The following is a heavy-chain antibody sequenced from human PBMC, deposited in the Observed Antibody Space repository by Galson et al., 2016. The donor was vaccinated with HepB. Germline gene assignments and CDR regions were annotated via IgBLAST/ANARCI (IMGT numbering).Heavy chain of an antibody. D-gene: IGHD3-10*01. Sequence: SLRLSCAASGFSFSSYGMQWVRQAPAKGLEWVALIWYDGSDKYYADSVKGRFTISTDNAKNTVYLQMNSLRAEDTAVYYCVGDRISWHWGQGTLVTVSS. CDR1: GFSFSSYG. J-gene: IGHJ4*02. CDR3: VGDRISWH. V-gene: IGHV3-33*03. CDR2: IWYDGSDK.